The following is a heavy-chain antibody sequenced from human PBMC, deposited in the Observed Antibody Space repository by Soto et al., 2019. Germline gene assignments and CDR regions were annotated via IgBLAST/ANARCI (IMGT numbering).Heavy chain of an antibody. CDR3: ARPLGGSGDFFCDP. CDR2: ISNGNAIT. CDR1: GYTCSNYP. D-gene: IGHD3-3*01. V-gene: IGHV1-18*04. Sequence: APVRLSSKCSGYTCSNYPSGWVRQAPSQGLEWVGWISNGNAITNYDPKFQGRVVMTTGTSTSTAYMELRSLRSDATAIYYCARPLGGSGDFFCDPWGQGTQGSVAS. J-gene: IGHJ5*01.